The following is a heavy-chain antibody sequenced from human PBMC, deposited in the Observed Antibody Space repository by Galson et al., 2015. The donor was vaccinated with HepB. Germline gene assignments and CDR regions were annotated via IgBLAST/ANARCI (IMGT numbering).Heavy chain of an antibody. Sequence: SLRLSCAASGFTFSSYSMNWVRQAPGKGLEWVSYISSSSSTIYYADSVKGRFTISRDNAKNSLYLQMNSLRAEDTAVYYCARDGYYYDSSGYYSDCWGQGTLVTVSS. CDR3: ARDGYYYDSSGYYSDC. V-gene: IGHV3-48*01. CDR1: GFTFSSYS. D-gene: IGHD3-22*01. CDR2: ISSSSSTI. J-gene: IGHJ4*02.